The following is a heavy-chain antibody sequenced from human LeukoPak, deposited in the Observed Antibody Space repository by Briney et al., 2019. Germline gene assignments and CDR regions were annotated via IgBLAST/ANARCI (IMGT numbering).Heavy chain of an antibody. D-gene: IGHD1-14*01. J-gene: IGHJ3*02. CDR1: GGSISSSSYY. Sequence: SETLSLTCTVSGGSISSSSYYWGWIRQPPGKGLEWIGSIYYSGRTYYNLSLKSRVTIFVDTSKKQFSLKLSSVTAADTAMYYCARHEWGITNAFDIWGQGTMVTVSS. V-gene: IGHV4-39*01. CDR3: ARHEWGITNAFDI. CDR2: IYYSGRT.